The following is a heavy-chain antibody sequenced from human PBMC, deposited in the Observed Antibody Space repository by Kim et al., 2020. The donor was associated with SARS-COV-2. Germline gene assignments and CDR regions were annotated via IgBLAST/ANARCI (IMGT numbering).Heavy chain of an antibody. CDR3: AREIGGWRLGKWFDP. CDR2: IIPIFGTA. D-gene: IGHD3-16*01. CDR1: GGTFSSYA. Sequence: SVKVSCKASGGTFSSYAISWVRQAPGQGLEWMGGIIPIFGTANYAQKFQGRVTITADESTSTAYMELSSLRSEDTAVYYCAREIGGWRLGKWFDPWGQGTLVTVSS. J-gene: IGHJ5*02. V-gene: IGHV1-69*13.